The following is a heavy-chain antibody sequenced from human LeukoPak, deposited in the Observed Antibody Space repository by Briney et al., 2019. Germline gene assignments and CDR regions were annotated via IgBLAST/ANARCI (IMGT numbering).Heavy chain of an antibody. D-gene: IGHD3-16*02. V-gene: IGHV3-23*01. CDR1: GFSFSSYA. CDR3: ARGGGSYRLDL. J-gene: IGHJ5*02. CDR2: ISGSGGTT. Sequence: PGGSLRLSCAVSGFSFSSYAMSWVRQAPGKGLEWVSGISGSGGTTFYADSVKGRFTISRDNSKNTLHLQLDSLRAEDTAKYYCARGGGSYRLDLWGQGTLVTVSS.